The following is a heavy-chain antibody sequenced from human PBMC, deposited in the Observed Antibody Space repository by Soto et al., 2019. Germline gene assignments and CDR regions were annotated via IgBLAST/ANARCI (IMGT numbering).Heavy chain of an antibody. Sequence: SETLALTCAVSGGSIRSSNWWSWVRQPPGKGLEWIGEIYHSGSTNYNPSLKSRVTISVDKSKNQFSLKLSSVTAADTAVYYCARARVGANHAFDIWGQGTMVTVSS. CDR1: GGSIRSSNW. CDR3: ARARVGANHAFDI. V-gene: IGHV4-4*02. D-gene: IGHD1-26*01. J-gene: IGHJ3*02. CDR2: IYHSGST.